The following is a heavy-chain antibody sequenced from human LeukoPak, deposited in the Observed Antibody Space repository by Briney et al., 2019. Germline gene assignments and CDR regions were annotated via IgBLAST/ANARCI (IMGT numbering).Heavy chain of an antibody. J-gene: IGHJ6*04. CDR3: AKGGRYSGYVMDV. CDR2: IRYDGSNK. V-gene: IGHV3-30*02. Sequence: GGSLRLSCAASGFTFSSYAMSWVRQAPGKGLEWVAFIRYDGSNKYYADSVKGRFTISRDNSKNTLYLQMNSLRAEDTAVYYCAKGGRYSGYVMDVWGKGTTVTISS. D-gene: IGHD5-12*01. CDR1: GFTFSSYA.